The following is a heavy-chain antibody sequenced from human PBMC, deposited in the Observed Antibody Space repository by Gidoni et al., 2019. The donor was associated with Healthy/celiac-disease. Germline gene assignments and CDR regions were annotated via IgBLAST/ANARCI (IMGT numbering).Heavy chain of an antibody. CDR2: INYSGST. Sequence: QVQLQESGPGLVTPSETLSLTCPVSGGSISSYSRRWIRQPPGKGLEWIGSINYSGSTNYNPSLKSRVTISVDTSKNQFSLKLSSVTAADTAVYYCARQNSGYSSSWYVTDYYGMDVWGQGTTVTVSS. CDR1: GGSISSYS. CDR3: ARQNSGYSSSWYVTDYYGMDV. D-gene: IGHD6-13*01. V-gene: IGHV4-59*08. J-gene: IGHJ6*02.